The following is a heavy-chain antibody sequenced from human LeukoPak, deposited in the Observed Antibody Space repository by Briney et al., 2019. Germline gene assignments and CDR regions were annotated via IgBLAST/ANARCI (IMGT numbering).Heavy chain of an antibody. J-gene: IGHJ3*02. Sequence: GGSLRLSCAASGFTFDDYTMHWVRQAPGKGLEWVSGISWNSGSIGYADSVKGRFTISRDNAKNSLYLQMNSLRAEDMALYYRARFNREDAFDIWGQGTMVSVSS. V-gene: IGHV3-9*03. CDR3: ARFNREDAFDI. CDR2: ISWNSGSI. CDR1: GFTFDDYT. D-gene: IGHD3-10*01.